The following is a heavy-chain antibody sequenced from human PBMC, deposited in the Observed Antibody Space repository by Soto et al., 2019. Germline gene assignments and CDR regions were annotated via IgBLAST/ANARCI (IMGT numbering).Heavy chain of an antibody. Sequence: PGGPLRLSCAASGFTFSSYAMSWVRQAPGKGLEWVSAISGSGGSTYYADSVKGRFTISRDNSKNTLYLQMNSLRAEDTVVYYCAKGPNDYVWGSYRPYAFGIWGQGTMVTVSS. CDR3: AKGPNDYVWGSYRPYAFGI. V-gene: IGHV3-23*01. D-gene: IGHD3-16*02. J-gene: IGHJ3*02. CDR2: ISGSGGST. CDR1: GFTFSSYA.